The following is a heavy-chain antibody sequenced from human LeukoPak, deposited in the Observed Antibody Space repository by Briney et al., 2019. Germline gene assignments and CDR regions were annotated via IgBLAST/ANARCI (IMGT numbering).Heavy chain of an antibody. CDR2: IYSGGST. D-gene: IGHD4-11*01. Sequence: GGSLRLSCAASGFTVSSNYMSWVRPAPGKGLEWVSVIYSGGSTYSADSVKGGFTISRDNSKNTLYLQMNSLRAEDTAVYYCARDTGNYSGVGVYYYMDVWGKGTTVTVSS. J-gene: IGHJ6*03. V-gene: IGHV3-53*01. CDR1: GFTVSSNY. CDR3: ARDTGNYSGVGVYYYMDV.